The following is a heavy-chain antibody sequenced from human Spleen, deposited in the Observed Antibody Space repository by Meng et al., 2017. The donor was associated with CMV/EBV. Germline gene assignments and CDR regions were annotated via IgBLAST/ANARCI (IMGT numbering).Heavy chain of an antibody. Sequence: GESLKISCAASGFTFVSYWMHWARQAPGKGLVWVSRITSDGSGTTYADSVKGRFAISRDNAKNTLYLQMNSLRAEDTAVYYCAREYRLKYDSSGFDFWGQGTLVTVSS. D-gene: IGHD3-22*01. CDR1: GFTFVSYW. CDR3: AREYRLKYDSSGFDF. CDR2: ITSDGSGT. J-gene: IGHJ4*02. V-gene: IGHV3-74*01.